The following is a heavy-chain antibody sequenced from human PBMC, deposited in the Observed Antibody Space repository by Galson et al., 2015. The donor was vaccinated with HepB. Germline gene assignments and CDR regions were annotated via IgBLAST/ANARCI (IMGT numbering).Heavy chain of an antibody. V-gene: IGHV1-69*06. CDR1: GGTFSSYA. CDR2: IIPIFGTA. J-gene: IGHJ6*02. Sequence: SVKVSCKASGGTFSSYAISWVRQAPGQGLERMGGIIPIFGTANYAQKFQGRVTITADKSTSTAYMELSSLRSEDTAVYYCARDRATRAHYYYYGMDVWGQGTTVTVS. CDR3: ARDRATRAHYYYYGMDV.